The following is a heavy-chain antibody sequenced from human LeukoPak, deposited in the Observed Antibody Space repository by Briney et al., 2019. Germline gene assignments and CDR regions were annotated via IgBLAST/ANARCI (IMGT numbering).Heavy chain of an antibody. Sequence: GGSLRLSCAASGFTFSSYAMSWVRQAPGKGLEWVSAISGSGGSTYYADSVKGRFTISRDNSKNTLYLQMNSLRAEDTAVYYCAKVVAISSAPPSGSLDYWGQGTLVTVSS. CDR1: GFTFSSYA. CDR2: ISGSGGST. J-gene: IGHJ4*02. CDR3: AKVVAISSAPPSGSLDY. D-gene: IGHD3-3*02. V-gene: IGHV3-23*01.